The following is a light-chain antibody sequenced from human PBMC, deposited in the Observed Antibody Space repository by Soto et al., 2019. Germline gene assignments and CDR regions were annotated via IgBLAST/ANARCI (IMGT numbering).Light chain of an antibody. Sequence: QSALTQPASVSGSPGQSITISCTGTSSDVGGYNYVSWYQQHPGTAPKLIIYEVTNRPSGISNRFSGSKSGNTASLTISGLQAEDEGDYYCSSYGRSNNIVFGTGTKLTVL. CDR1: SSDVGGYNY. CDR2: EVT. V-gene: IGLV2-14*01. J-gene: IGLJ1*01. CDR3: SSYGRSNNIV.